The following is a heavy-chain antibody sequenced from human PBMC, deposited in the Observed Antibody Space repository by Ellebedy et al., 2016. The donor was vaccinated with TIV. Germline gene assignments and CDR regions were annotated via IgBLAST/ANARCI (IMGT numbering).Heavy chain of an antibody. CDR2: ISWNSGSI. D-gene: IGHD3-22*01. CDR3: AKDSSWGVDSSGYPDY. J-gene: IGHJ4*02. CDR1: GFTFDDYA. Sequence: GGSLRLSXAASGFTFDDYAMHWVRQAPGKGLEWVSGISWNSGSIGYADSVKGRFTISRDNAKNSLYLQMNSLRAEDTALYYCAKDSSWGVDSSGYPDYWGQGTLVTVSS. V-gene: IGHV3-9*01.